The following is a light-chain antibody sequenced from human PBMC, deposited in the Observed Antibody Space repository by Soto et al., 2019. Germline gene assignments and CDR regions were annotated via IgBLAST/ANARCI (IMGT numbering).Light chain of an antibody. CDR1: QSVPRSY. Sequence: EIVLTQSPGTLSLSPWERATLSCMASQSVPRSYLAWYQQKPGQAPRLLIYGTSSRATGIPDRFSGSGSGTDFTLTISRLEPEDFAVFYCQQYGSSITFGQGTRLEIK. CDR3: QQYGSSIT. J-gene: IGKJ5*01. CDR2: GTS. V-gene: IGKV3-20*01.